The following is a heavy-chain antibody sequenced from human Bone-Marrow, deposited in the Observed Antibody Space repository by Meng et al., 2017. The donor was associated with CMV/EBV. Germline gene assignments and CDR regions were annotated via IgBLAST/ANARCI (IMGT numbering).Heavy chain of an antibody. CDR1: GGSISSSSYY. D-gene: IGHD3-3*01. Sequence: SETLSLTCTVSGGSISSSSYYWGWIRQPPGKGLEWIGSIYYSGSTYYNPSLKSRVTISVDTSKNQFSLKLSSVTAADTAVYYCARGYYDFWSGYYNMYYLDYWGQGTLVTVSS. J-gene: IGHJ4*02. CDR3: ARGYYDFWSGYYNMYYLDY. CDR2: IYYSGST. V-gene: IGHV4-39*07.